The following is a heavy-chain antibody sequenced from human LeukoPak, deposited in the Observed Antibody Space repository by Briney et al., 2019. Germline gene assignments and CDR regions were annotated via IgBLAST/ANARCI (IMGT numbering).Heavy chain of an antibody. Sequence: PGGSLRLSCAASGFTFSSYWMSWVRQAPGKGLEWVANIKQDGSERYYVDSVKGRFTISRDNSKNTLYLQMNSLRAEDTAVYYCAKVPVTTCSGAYCYPFDYWGQGTLVTVSS. CDR2: IKQDGSER. V-gene: IGHV3-7*01. J-gene: IGHJ4*02. D-gene: IGHD2-21*01. CDR3: AKVPVTTCSGAYCYPFDY. CDR1: GFTFSSYW.